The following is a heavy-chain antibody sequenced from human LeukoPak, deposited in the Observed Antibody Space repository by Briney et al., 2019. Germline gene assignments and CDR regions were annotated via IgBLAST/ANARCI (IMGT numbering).Heavy chain of an antibody. V-gene: IGHV4-39*01. CDR3: ATPGYGRPLYRFDY. Sequence: PSETLSLTCTVSGGSISSTSYYWGRIRQPPGKGLEWIATIYYSGSTYYNPSLKSRVTISVDTSKNQFSLKLTSVTAADTAVYYCATPGYGRPLYRFDYWGQGTLVTVSS. D-gene: IGHD4-11*01. CDR2: IYYSGST. CDR1: GGSISSTSYY. J-gene: IGHJ4*02.